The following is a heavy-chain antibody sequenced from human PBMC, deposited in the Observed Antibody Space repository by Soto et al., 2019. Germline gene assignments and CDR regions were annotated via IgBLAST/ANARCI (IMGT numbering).Heavy chain of an antibody. D-gene: IGHD6-19*01. Sequence: GGSLRLSCAASGFTFGSYAMSWVRQPPGKGLEWVSAISVSGGSTYYADSVKGRFTISRDNSKNTLYLQMNSLRAEDTAVYYCAKQHQWLASPIEFDYWGQGTLVTVSS. J-gene: IGHJ4*02. CDR2: ISVSGGST. V-gene: IGHV3-23*01. CDR1: GFTFGSYA. CDR3: AKQHQWLASPIEFDY.